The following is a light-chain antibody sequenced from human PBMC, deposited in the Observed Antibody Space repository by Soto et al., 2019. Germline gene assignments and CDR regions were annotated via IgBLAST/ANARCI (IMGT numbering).Light chain of an antibody. CDR3: QHYSASSPWA. CDR1: QSVSDW. J-gene: IGKJ1*01. Sequence: DIQMTQSPSTLSASVGDRVTITCRASQSVSDWLPWFQQKPGNASNVLIYRGSGLKSGVPSRFGGSGAGTEFTITISSLQPDDFATYYCQHYSASSPWAFGQGTKVDIK. CDR2: RGS. V-gene: IGKV1-5*03.